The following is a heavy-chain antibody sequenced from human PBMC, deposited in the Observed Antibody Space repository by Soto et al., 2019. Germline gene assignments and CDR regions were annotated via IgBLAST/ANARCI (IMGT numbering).Heavy chain of an antibody. D-gene: IGHD1-26*01. CDR3: ARLESGTYSKRHPDNCDY. J-gene: IGHJ4*02. V-gene: IGHV5-51*01. Sequence: PAESLNISFKGSGYSFTNYGIAWVRQMPGKGLEWMGIIYPGDSDTRYSPSFQVQVTISADKSITTASLQWSSLKASGSAMYYCARLESGTYSKRHPDNCDYWGQGTLVT. CDR2: IYPGDSDT. CDR1: GYSFTNYG.